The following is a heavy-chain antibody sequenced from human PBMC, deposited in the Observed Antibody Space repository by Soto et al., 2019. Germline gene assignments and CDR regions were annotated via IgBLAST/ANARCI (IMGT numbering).Heavy chain of an antibody. CDR2: ISSSSSTI. J-gene: IGHJ5*02. Sequence: GGSLRLSCAASGFTFGSYSMNWVRQAPGKGLEWVSYISSSSSTIYYADSVKGRFTISRDNAKNSLYLQMNSLRAEDTAVYYCASSHAQYSNYFLNWFDPWGQGTLVTVSS. CDR3: ASSHAQYSNYFLNWFDP. D-gene: IGHD4-4*01. V-gene: IGHV3-48*01. CDR1: GFTFGSYS.